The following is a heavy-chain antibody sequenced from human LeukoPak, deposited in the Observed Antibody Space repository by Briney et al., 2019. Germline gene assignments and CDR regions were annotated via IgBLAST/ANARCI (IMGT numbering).Heavy chain of an antibody. CDR2: ISSSGSTI. CDR3: ARDQGYSSSWYEEGDY. Sequence: GGSLRLSCAASGFTFSDYYMSWIRQAPGKGPEWVSYISSSGSTIYYADSVKGRFTISRDNAKNSLYLQMNSLRAEDTAVYYCARDQGYSSSWYEEGDYWGQGTLVTVSS. D-gene: IGHD6-13*01. CDR1: GFTFSDYY. J-gene: IGHJ4*02. V-gene: IGHV3-11*01.